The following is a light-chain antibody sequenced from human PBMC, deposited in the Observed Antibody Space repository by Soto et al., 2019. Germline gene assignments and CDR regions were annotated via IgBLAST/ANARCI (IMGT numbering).Light chain of an antibody. J-gene: IGKJ1*01. CDR3: QQYGSSLWT. Sequence: EIVLTQSTATLSLSPGERATLSCRASQSVSGYLAWYQQKPGQAPRLLIYGASSRATGIPDRFSGSGSGTDFTLTISRLEPEDFAVYYCQQYGSSLWTFGQGTNVDI. V-gene: IGKV3-20*01. CDR1: QSVSGY. CDR2: GAS.